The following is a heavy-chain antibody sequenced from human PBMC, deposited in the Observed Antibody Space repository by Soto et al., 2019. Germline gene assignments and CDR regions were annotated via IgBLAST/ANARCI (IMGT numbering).Heavy chain of an antibody. CDR3: ARDGRTYSSSWTLEAHYYYYYMDV. J-gene: IGHJ6*03. Sequence: SETLSLTCTVSGGSISSGGYYWSWIRQHPGKGLEWIGYIYYSGSTYYNPSLKSRVTISVDTSKNQFSLKLSSVTAADTAVYYCARDGRTYSSSWTLEAHYYYYYMDVWGKGTTVTVSS. CDR1: GGSISSGGYY. CDR2: IYYSGST. D-gene: IGHD6-13*01. V-gene: IGHV4-31*03.